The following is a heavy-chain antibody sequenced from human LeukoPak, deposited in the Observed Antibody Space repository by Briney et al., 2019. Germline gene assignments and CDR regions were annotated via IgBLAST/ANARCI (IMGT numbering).Heavy chain of an antibody. Sequence: GGSLRLSCAASGFTFSSYAMSWVRQAPGKGLEWVSAISGSGGSTYYADSVKGRFTISKDNSKNTLYLQMNSLRAEDTAVYYGATPPGPGIVAAGTDWGQGTLVTVSS. CDR1: GFTFSSYA. J-gene: IGHJ4*02. V-gene: IGHV3-23*01. D-gene: IGHD6-13*01. CDR3: ATPPGPGIVAAGTD. CDR2: ISGSGGST.